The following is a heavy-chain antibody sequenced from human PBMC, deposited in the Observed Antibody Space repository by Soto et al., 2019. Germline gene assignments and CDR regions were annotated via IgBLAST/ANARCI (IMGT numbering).Heavy chain of an antibody. D-gene: IGHD6-13*01. CDR3: ARHLSNSTNPDDAFDI. CDR1: GGSISSSSYY. V-gene: IGHV4-39*01. J-gene: IGHJ3*02. Sequence: QLQLQESGPGLVKPSETLSLTCTVSGGSISSSSYYWGWIRQPPGKGLEWIGSIYYSGSTYYNPSLKSRVTISVDTSKTQFSLKLSSVTAADTAVYYCARHLSNSTNPDDAFDIWGQGTMVTVSS. CDR2: IYYSGST.